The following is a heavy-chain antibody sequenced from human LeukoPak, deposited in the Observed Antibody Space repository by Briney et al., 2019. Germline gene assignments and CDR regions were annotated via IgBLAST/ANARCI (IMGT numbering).Heavy chain of an antibody. J-gene: IGHJ4*02. CDR3: ARGPHCSSSNCPFDY. CDR1: GGSIRSSDW. D-gene: IGHD2-15*01. CDR2: AYHAGSL. Sequence: SETLSLTCAVSGGSIRSSDWWSWLRQPPGKGLEWIGEAYHAGSLNYNASLRSRVTISVDMSRNQLSLKLSSVTAADTAVYYCARGPHCSSSNCPFDYWGQGTLVTVSS. V-gene: IGHV4-4*02.